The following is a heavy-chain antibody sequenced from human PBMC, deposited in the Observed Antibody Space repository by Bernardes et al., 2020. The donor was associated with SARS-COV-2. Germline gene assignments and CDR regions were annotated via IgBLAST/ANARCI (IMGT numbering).Heavy chain of an antibody. V-gene: IGHV3-7*01. CDR3: ARGGASRFDQ. CDR1: GFTFSGYT. Sequence: GGSLRLSCAASGFTFSGYTMSWVRQAPGKGLEWVAKMTEDGSEIYYVDSVMGRFTISRDNAKNSLYLQMDSLRVEETAVYYCARGGASRFDQWGQGSLVIVSS. D-gene: IGHD1-26*01. CDR2: MTEDGSEI. J-gene: IGHJ4*02.